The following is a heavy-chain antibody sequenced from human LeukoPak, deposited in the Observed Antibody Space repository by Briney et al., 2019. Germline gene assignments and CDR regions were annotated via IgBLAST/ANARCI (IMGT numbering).Heavy chain of an antibody. CDR3: ARHVFTGASYYFDY. J-gene: IGHJ4*02. V-gene: IGHV4-39*01. CDR2: IYYSGST. CDR1: GGSISSSSYY. D-gene: IGHD1-1*01. Sequence: SETLSLTCTVSGGSISSSSYYWGWIRQPPGKGEEWIGTIYYSGSTYYNPPLKSRVTISVDTSKNQFSLKLSSVTAADTAVYYCARHVFTGASYYFDYWGQGTLVTVSS.